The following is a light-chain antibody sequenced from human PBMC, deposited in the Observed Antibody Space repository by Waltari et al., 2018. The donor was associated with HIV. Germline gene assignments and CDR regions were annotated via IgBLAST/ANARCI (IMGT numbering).Light chain of an antibody. CDR1: QSLLHSTGHNY. V-gene: IGKV2-28*01. CDR3: MQALQTPLT. Sequence: IVMTQPPFSLPVTSGEAASISCRSSQSLLHSTGHNYLNWYIQKPGQSPQLLIFLGSNRASGVPDRFSGSGSGTDFTLKIKKVEAEDVGVYFCMQALQTPLTFGGGTKVEIK. J-gene: IGKJ4*01. CDR2: LGS.